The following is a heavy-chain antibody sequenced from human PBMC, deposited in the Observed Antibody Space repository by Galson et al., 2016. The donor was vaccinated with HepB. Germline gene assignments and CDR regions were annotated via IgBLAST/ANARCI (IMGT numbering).Heavy chain of an antibody. V-gene: IGHV4-4*02. D-gene: IGHD2-2*01. Sequence: SETLSLTCAVSGSSIGSNTWWSWVRQPPGKGLEWIGEIYGSGITNYNPSLKSRVTISVDKSKNQFSLNLNSVAAADTAVYYCARRVPHCSSTSCLLDFWGQGTLVTVSS. CDR1: GSSIGSNTW. CDR3: ARRVPHCSSTSCLLDF. J-gene: IGHJ4*02. CDR2: IYGSGIT.